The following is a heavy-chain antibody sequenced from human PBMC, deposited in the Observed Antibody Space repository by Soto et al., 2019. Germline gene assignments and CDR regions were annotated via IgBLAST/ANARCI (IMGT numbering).Heavy chain of an antibody. D-gene: IGHD6-6*01. CDR3: ARGGSSSDNGMDV. CDR1: GFSFSTYS. Sequence: EVQLVESGGGLVQPGGSLSLSCAASGFSFSTYSMNWVRQAPGKGLEWVSYISSRSYTIYYIDSVKGRFTISRDNAMSSLYLQMNSLRDEGTAVYYCARGGSSSDNGMDVWGQGTRVTVSS. V-gene: IGHV3-48*02. J-gene: IGHJ6*02. CDR2: ISSRSYTI.